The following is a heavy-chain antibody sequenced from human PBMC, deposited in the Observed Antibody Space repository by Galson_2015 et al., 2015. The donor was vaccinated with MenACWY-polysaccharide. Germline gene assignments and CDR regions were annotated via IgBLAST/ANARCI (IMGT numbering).Heavy chain of an antibody. Sequence: SETLSLTCTVSGGSISSSSYYWGWIRQPPGKGLEWIGSIYYSGSTYYNPSLKSRVTISVDTSKNQFSLKLSSVTAADTAVYYCARWGIMREGNWFDPWGQGTLVTVSS. CDR2: IYYSGST. V-gene: IGHV4-39*01. D-gene: IGHD1-26*01. CDR3: ARWGIMREGNWFDP. J-gene: IGHJ5*02. CDR1: GGSISSSSYY.